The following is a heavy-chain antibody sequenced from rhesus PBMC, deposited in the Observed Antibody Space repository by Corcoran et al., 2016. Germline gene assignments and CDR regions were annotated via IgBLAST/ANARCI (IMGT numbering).Heavy chain of an antibody. D-gene: IGHD6-25*01. J-gene: IGHJ2*01. CDR2: INGTSVST. V-gene: IGHV4-80*01. CDR3: ASFGYSGSWKWDFDL. CDR1: GGSFSSYW. Sequence: QVQLQESGPGLVKPSETLSLTCAVSGGSFSSYWWSWIRQPPGKGLEWIGEINGTSVSTNSNPPLKSRVTISKDASKNQFSLKLSVVTAADTAVYYCASFGYSGSWKWDFDLWGPGTPITISS.